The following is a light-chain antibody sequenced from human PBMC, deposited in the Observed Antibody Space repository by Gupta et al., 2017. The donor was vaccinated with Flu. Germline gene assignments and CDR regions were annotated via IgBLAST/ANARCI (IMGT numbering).Light chain of an antibody. CDR3: QQYNSYWYT. CDR1: QSISSW. V-gene: IGKV1-5*03. J-gene: IGKJ2*01. Sequence: IQMTQSPSTLSASVGDRVTITSRASQSISSWLAWYQQKPGKAPKLLIYKASSLESGVPSRFSGSGSGTEFTLTISSLQPDDFATYYCQQYNSYWYTFGQGTKLEIK. CDR2: KAS.